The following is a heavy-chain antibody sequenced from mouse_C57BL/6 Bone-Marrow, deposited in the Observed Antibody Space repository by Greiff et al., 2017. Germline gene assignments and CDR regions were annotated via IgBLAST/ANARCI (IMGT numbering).Heavy chain of an antibody. CDR3: ARDEGKAY. Sequence: EVHLVESGGDLVKPGGSLKLSCAASGFTFSSYAMSWVRQTPEKRLEWVATISDGGSYTYYPDNVKGRFTISRDNAKNNLYLQMSHLKSEETAMYYCARDEGKAYWGQGTLVTVSA. CDR2: ISDGGSYT. CDR1: GFTFSSYA. V-gene: IGHV5-4*01. J-gene: IGHJ3*01.